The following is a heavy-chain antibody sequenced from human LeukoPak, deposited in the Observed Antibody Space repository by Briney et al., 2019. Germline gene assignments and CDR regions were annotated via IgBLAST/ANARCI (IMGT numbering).Heavy chain of an antibody. V-gene: IGHV1-2*02. CDR1: GYSFTSYY. CDR3: ARDRGSSWYVDY. CDR2: INPSSGGT. D-gene: IGHD6-13*01. Sequence: GASVKVSCKTSGYSFTSYYIHWVRQAPGQGLEWMGWINPSSGGTEYAQKFQGRDTMTGDTSISTAYMELSRLRSDDTAVYYCARDRGSSWYVDYWGQGSLVTVSS. J-gene: IGHJ4*02.